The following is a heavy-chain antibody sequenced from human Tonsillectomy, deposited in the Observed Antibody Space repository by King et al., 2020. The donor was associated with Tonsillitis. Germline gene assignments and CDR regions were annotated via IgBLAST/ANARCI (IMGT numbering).Heavy chain of an antibody. CDR3: AKDMHGYRYAFDY. CDR2: ISWDGGST. J-gene: IGHJ4*02. Sequence: VQLVESGGVVVQPGGSLRLSCAASGFTFDDYTMHWVRQAPGEGLVWGSLISWDGGSTYFADSVKGRFTISRDNSKNYLYLQMNSLRTEDTALYYCAKDMHGYRYAFDYRGQGTLVTVSS. CDR1: GFTFDDYT. D-gene: IGHD5-18*01. V-gene: IGHV3-43*01.